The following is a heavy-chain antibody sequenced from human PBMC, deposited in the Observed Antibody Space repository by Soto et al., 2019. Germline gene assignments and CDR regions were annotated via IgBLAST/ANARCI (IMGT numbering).Heavy chain of an antibody. Sequence: GGSLRLSCAASGFTFSSYGMYWVRQAPGKGLEWVAVISYDGSNKYYADSVKGRFTISRDNSKNTLYLQMNSLRAEDTAVYYCAKDTRVVPAAQAGTFDYWGQGTLVTVSS. D-gene: IGHD2-2*01. V-gene: IGHV3-30*18. CDR2: ISYDGSNK. J-gene: IGHJ4*02. CDR3: AKDTRVVPAAQAGTFDY. CDR1: GFTFSSYG.